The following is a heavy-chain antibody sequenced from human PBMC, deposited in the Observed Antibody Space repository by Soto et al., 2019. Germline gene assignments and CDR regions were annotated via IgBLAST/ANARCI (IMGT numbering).Heavy chain of an antibody. CDR1: GYTFTSYY. CDR2: INPSGGST. Sequence: ASVKVSCKASGYTFTSYYMHWVRQAPGQGLEWMGIINPSGGSTSYAQKFQGRVTMTRDTSTSTVYMELSSLRSEDTAVYYCVSTSSSWYVAYYYGMDVWCQGTTVNVSS. V-gene: IGHV1-46*03. D-gene: IGHD6-13*01. CDR3: VSTSSSWYVAYYYGMDV. J-gene: IGHJ6*02.